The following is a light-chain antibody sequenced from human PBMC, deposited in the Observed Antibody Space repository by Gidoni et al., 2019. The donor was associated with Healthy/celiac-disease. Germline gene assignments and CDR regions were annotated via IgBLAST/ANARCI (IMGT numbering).Light chain of an antibody. J-gene: IGKJ3*01. CDR2: DAS. CDR3: QQRSNWPRT. CDR1: QSVSSY. Sequence: EIVFTQSPATLSLSPGESATLSCRASQSVSSYLAWYQQKPGQAPWPLIYDASNKATGSPARFSGSGSGTAFTLTISSLGPEDFEVYYCQQRSNWPRTFDPVTKVDIK. V-gene: IGKV3-11*01.